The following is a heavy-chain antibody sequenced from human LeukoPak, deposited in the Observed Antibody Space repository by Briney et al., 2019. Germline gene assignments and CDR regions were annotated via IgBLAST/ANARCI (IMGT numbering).Heavy chain of an antibody. J-gene: IGHJ5*02. CDR2: IIPIFGTA. Sequence: GSSVTVSCKASGGTFSSYAISWVRQAPGQGLEWMGGIIPIFGTANYAQKFQGRVTITTDESTSTAYMELSSLRSEDTAVYYCARTVVRGGLGYNWFDTWGQGTLVTVSS. V-gene: IGHV1-69*05. D-gene: IGHD2-15*01. CDR3: ARTVVRGGLGYNWFDT. CDR1: GGTFSSYA.